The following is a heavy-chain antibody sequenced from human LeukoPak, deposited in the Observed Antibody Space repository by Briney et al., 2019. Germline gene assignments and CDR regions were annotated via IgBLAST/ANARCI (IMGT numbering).Heavy chain of an antibody. CDR1: GGTFSSYT. V-gene: IGHV1-69*04. Sequence: EASVKVSCKASGGTFSSYTISWVRQAPGRGLEWMGRIIPILGIANYAQKFQGRVTITADKSTSTAYMELSSLRSEDTAVYYCARDSDGSPVHFDYWGQGTLVTVSS. J-gene: IGHJ4*02. CDR2: IIPILGIA. CDR3: ARDSDGSPVHFDY. D-gene: IGHD2-21*01.